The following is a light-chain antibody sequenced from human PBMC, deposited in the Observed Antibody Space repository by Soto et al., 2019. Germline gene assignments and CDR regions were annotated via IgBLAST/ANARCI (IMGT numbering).Light chain of an antibody. V-gene: IGKV3-15*01. CDR2: GAS. CDR1: QNISRS. J-gene: IGKJ1*01. CDR3: QQYNNWPPWT. Sequence: EIVMNQSPVTLSVSPRERATLSCRASQNISRSLAWYQQKPGQGPSLLIYGASTRATGIPARFSGSGSGKEFTLTISSLQSEDFAVYYCQQYNNWPPWTFAQGTKVDI.